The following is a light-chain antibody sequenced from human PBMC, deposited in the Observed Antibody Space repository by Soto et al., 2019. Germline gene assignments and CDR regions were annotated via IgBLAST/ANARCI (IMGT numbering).Light chain of an antibody. CDR3: QTCGIGIQV. Sequence: QSVLTQSPSASASLGASVKLTCTLSSGHNTYAVAWHQQQPEKGPRFLMKVNSDGSHNKGDGIPERFSGSSSGTERYLTISSLQSEDEADYYCQTCGIGIQVFGGGTKLTVL. V-gene: IGLV4-69*01. CDR2: VNSDGSH. CDR1: SGHNTYA. J-gene: IGLJ2*01.